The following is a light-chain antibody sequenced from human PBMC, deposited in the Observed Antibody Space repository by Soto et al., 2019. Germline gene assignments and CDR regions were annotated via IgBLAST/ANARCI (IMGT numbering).Light chain of an antibody. CDR1: QGISNY. V-gene: IGKV1D-17*01. CDR3: LQHNSYPLT. CDR2: AAS. J-gene: IGKJ4*01. Sequence: NIQMTQSPSAMSASVGDRVTITCRARQGISNYLALFQQKPGKVPKHLIYAASSLQSGVPSRFSGXGYVTEFTLTISRLQPEDFATYYCLQHNSYPLTFGGGTKVDIK.